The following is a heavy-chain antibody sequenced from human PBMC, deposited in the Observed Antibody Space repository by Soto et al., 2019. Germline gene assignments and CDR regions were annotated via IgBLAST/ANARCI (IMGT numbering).Heavy chain of an antibody. CDR1: GYTFTGYY. J-gene: IGHJ6*02. V-gene: IGHV1-2*02. CDR2: INPNSGGT. D-gene: IGHD2-2*01. CDR3: ARDIVVVPAAPEGGMDV. Sequence: GASVKVSCKASGYTFTGYYMHWVRQAPGQGLEWMGWINPNSGGTNYAQKFQGRVTMTRDTSISTAYMELSRLRSDDTAVYYCARDIVVVPAAPEGGMDVWGQGTTVTVSS.